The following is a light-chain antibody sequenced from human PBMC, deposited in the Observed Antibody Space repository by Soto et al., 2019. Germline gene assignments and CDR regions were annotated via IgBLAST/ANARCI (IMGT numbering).Light chain of an antibody. CDR2: WAS. Sequence: DIVMTQSSDSLAVSLGERATINCKSSQSILFSPNNKNYLAWYQHKPGQPPKMLIYWASTQASGVPERFSGSGSGTEFTLTISALQAEDVAVYYCQQYYATPRTFGQGTKLEI. CDR1: QSILFSPNNKNY. V-gene: IGKV4-1*01. J-gene: IGKJ2*01. CDR3: QQYYATPRT.